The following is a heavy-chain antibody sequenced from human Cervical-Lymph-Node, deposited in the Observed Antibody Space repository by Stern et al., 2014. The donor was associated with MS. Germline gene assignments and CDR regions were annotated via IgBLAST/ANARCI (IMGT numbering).Heavy chain of an antibody. V-gene: IGHV3-33*01. CDR1: GFTFSSYG. J-gene: IGHJ6*02. D-gene: IGHD1-26*01. CDR2: IWYDGSKQ. Sequence: QVQLEESGGGVVQPGRSLRLSCAASGFTFSSYGMHWVRQAPGKGLEWVAVIWYDGSKQSYADPAKGRFTISTDNSKNTPELPLNSLRAEDTAVYYCARDCKLRYYYYGMDVWGQGTPVTVSS. CDR3: ARDCKLRYYYYGMDV.